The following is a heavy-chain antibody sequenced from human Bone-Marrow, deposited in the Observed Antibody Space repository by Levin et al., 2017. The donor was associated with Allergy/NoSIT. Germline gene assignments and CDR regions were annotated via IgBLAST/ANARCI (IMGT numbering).Heavy chain of an antibody. CDR1: GYNFRIFG. J-gene: IGHJ6*02. CDR2: ISENGSDK. D-gene: IGHD3-16*01. V-gene: IGHV3-30*18. CDR3: AKDHTGYDYNYGMDF. Sequence: GGSLRLSCVVSGYNFRIFGIHWVRQAPGKGLEWVAVISENGSDKQYADSVKGRFTISRDDSKSTSYLQMSGLRLQDTAVYYCAKDHTGYDYNYGMDFWGQGTTVTVSS.